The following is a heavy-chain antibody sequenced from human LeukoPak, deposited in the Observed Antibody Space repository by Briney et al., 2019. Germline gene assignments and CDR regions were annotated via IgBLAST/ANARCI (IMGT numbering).Heavy chain of an antibody. J-gene: IGHJ5*02. Sequence: ASVKVSCKASGYTFTSYYMHWVRQAPGQGLEWMGIINPSGGSTSYAQKFQGRVTMTRDTSTSTVYMELSSLRSEDTAVYYCATARGYYDSSGYYSSWFDPWGQGTLVTVSS. D-gene: IGHD3-22*01. V-gene: IGHV1-46*01. CDR3: ATARGYYDSSGYYSSWFDP. CDR2: INPSGGST. CDR1: GYTFTSYY.